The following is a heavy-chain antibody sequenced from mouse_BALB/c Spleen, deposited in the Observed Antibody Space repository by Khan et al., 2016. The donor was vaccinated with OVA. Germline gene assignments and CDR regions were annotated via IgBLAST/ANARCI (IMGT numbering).Heavy chain of an antibody. Sequence: QVRLQQSGPGLVAPSQSLSITCTISGFSLTNYGVHWVRQPPGKGLEWLVVIWSDGRTTYNSALKSRLTISKDNSKSKVFLKMNSLQTADNAMYFWARQACYHCGVMDYWGQGTSVTVSS. J-gene: IGHJ4*01. CDR2: IWSDGRT. CDR1: GFSLTNYG. CDR3: ARQACYHCGVMDY. D-gene: IGHD1-2*01. V-gene: IGHV2-6-1*01.